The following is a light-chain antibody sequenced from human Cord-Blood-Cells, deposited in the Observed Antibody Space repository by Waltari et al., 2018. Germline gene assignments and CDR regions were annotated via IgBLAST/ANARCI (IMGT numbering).Light chain of an antibody. CDR1: QSISSY. Sequence: DIQMSQSPSSLSASVGDRVTITCRASQSISSYLNWYQQKPGKAPKLLIYAASSLQSGVPSMFSGSGSGTDFTLTISSLQPEDFATYYGQQSYSTLGLTFGGGTKVEIK. V-gene: IGKV1-39*01. J-gene: IGKJ4*01. CDR2: AAS. CDR3: QQSYSTLGLT.